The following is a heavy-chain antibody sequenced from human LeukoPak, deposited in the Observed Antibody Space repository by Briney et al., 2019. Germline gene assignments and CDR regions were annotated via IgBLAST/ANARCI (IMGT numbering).Heavy chain of an antibody. J-gene: IGHJ6*03. CDR1: GFTFSRYA. CDR2: ISGSGGST. D-gene: IGHD5-18*01. V-gene: IGHV3-23*01. Sequence: GGSLRLSCAASGFTFSRYAMSWVRQAPGKGREWVSAISGSGGSTYYADSVKGRFTISRDNSKNTLYQQMNSLRAEDTAVYYCAKEREWGIQLSYYYLDVWGKGTTVTVSS. CDR3: AKEREWGIQLSYYYLDV.